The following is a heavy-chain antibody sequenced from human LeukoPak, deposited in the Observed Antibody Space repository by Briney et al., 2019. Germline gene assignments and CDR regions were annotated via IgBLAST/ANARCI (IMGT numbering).Heavy chain of an antibody. J-gene: IGHJ5*02. Sequence: PSETLSLTCTVSGGSISSGGYYWSWIRQPPGKGLEWIGYIYHSGSTYYNPSLKSRVTISVDRSKNQFSLKLSSVTAADTAVYYCATDTQYISSSGDWFDPWGQGTLVTVSS. CDR3: ATDTQYISSSGDWFDP. CDR1: GGSISSGGYY. D-gene: IGHD6-6*01. V-gene: IGHV4-30-2*01. CDR2: IYHSGST.